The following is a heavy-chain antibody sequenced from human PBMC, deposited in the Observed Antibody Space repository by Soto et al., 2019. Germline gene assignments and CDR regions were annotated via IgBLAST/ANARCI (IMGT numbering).Heavy chain of an antibody. J-gene: IGHJ4*02. V-gene: IGHV3-48*01. D-gene: IGHD3-16*01. CDR3: ARDRGYFDY. CDR1: GFTFSSYS. CDR2: ISSSSSTI. Sequence: ESGGGLVQPGGSLRLSCAASGFTFSSYSMDWVRQAPGKGLEWVSYISSSSSTIYYADSVKGRFTISRDNAKNSLYLQMNSLRAEDTAVYYCARDRGYFDYWGQGTLVTVSS.